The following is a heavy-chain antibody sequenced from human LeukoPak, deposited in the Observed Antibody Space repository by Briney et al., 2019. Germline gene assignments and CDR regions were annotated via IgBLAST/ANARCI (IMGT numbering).Heavy chain of an antibody. V-gene: IGHV3-43*02. Sequence: GGSLRLSCAASGFTFDDYAMHWVRQAPGKGPEWVSLISGDGGSTYYADSVKGRFTISGDNSKNSLYLQMNSLRTEDTALYYCAKGPCTNGVCYAYYFDYWGQGTLVTVSS. CDR3: AKGPCTNGVCYAYYFDY. J-gene: IGHJ4*02. D-gene: IGHD2-8*01. CDR1: GFTFDDYA. CDR2: ISGDGGST.